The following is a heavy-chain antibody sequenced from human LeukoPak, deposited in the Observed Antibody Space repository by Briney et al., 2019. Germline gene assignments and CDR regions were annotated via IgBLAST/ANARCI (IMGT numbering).Heavy chain of an antibody. CDR1: GYSISSDNW. J-gene: IGHJ6*02. CDR2: IYYSGGT. V-gene: IGHV4-28*01. D-gene: IGHD3-3*01. Sequence: SDTLSLTCAVSGYSISSDNWWGWIRQPPGKGLEWIGYIYYSGGTYYNPSLKSRVTMSVDTSKNQFSLKLKSVTAVDTAVYYCARIGDSSGMDVWGQGTTVTVSS. CDR3: ARIGDSSGMDV.